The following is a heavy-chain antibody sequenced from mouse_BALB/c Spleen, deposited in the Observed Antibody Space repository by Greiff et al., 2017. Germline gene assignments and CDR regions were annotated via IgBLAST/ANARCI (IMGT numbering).Heavy chain of an antibody. Sequence: EVKVEESGGGLVQPGGSRKLSCAASGFTFSSFGMHWVRQAPEKGLEWVAYISSGSSTIYYADTVKGRFTISRDNPKNTLFLQMTSLRSEDTAMYYCTRWYDYDDYFDYWGQGTTLTVSS. CDR3: TRWYDYDDYFDY. V-gene: IGHV5-17*02. CDR2: ISSGSSTI. D-gene: IGHD2-4*01. CDR1: GFTFSSFG. J-gene: IGHJ2*01.